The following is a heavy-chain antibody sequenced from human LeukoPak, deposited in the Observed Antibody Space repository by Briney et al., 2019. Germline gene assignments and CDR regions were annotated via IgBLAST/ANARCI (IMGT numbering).Heavy chain of an antibody. CDR1: GGTFSSYA. CDR2: IIPILGIA. CDR3: ARDSPKRWLQLRGFDP. J-gene: IGHJ5*02. V-gene: IGHV1-69*04. D-gene: IGHD5-24*01. Sequence: GASVKVSCKASGGTFSSYAISWVRQAPGQGLEWMGRIIPILGIANYAQKFQGRVTITADKSTSTAYMELSSLRSEDTAVYYCARDSPKRWLQLRGFDPWGQGTLVTVSS.